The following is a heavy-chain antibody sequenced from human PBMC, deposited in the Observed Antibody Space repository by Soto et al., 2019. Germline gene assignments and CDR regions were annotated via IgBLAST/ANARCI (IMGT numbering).Heavy chain of an antibody. CDR1: GYTFTSYG. D-gene: IGHD3-22*01. J-gene: IGHJ6*02. CDR3: AREYYYDSSGYSRPHYYYYGMDV. CDR2: ISAYNGNT. V-gene: IGHV1-18*01. Sequence: QVQLVQSGAEVKKPGASVKVSCKASGYTFTSYGISWVRQAPGQGLEWMGWISAYNGNTNYAQKLQGRVTMTTDTSTSTAYMELRSLRSDDTAVYYCAREYYYDSSGYSRPHYYYYGMDVWGQGTTVTVSS.